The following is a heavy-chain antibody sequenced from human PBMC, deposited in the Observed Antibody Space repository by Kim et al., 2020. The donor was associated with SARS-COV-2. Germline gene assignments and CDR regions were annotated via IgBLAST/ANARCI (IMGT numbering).Heavy chain of an antibody. CDR3: ATGGSWDNPFDY. V-gene: IGHV1-24*01. D-gene: IGHD1-26*01. J-gene: IGHJ4*02. Sequence: IYAQKFQGRVTMTEDTSTDTASMELSSLRSEDTAVYYCATGGSWDNPFDYWGQGTLVTVSS.